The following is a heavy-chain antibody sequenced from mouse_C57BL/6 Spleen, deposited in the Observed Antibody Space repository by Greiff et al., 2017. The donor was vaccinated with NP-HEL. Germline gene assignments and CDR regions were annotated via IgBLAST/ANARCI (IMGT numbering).Heavy chain of an antibody. CDR2: IWGDGST. CDR1: GFSLTSYR. V-gene: IGHV2-3*01. D-gene: IGHD1-1*01. Sequence: VKLVESGPGLVAPSQSLSITCTVSGFSLTSYRVSWFLHPPAKALEWLGVIWGDGSTNYHSALISRLSISKDNSKSQVFLKLNSLQTDDTATYYCASHYYGSSWFAYWGQGTLVTVSA. J-gene: IGHJ3*01. CDR3: ASHYYGSSWFAY.